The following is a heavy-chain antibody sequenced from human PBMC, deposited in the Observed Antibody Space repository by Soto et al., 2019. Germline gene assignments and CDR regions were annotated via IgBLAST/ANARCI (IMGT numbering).Heavy chain of an antibody. CDR2: ISGSGGST. CDR3: ARSRDPIAAAGTSLYYYYYMDV. V-gene: IGHV3-23*01. CDR1: GFTFSSYA. D-gene: IGHD6-13*01. J-gene: IGHJ6*03. Sequence: GGSLRLSCAASGFTFSSYAMSWVRQAPGKGLEWVSAISGSGGSTYYADSVKGRFTISRDNSKNTLYLQMNSLRAEDTAVYYCARSRDPIAAAGTSLYYYYYMDVWGKGTTVTVSS.